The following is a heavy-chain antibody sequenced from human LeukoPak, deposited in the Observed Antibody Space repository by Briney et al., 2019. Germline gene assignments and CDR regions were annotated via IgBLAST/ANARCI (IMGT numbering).Heavy chain of an antibody. J-gene: IGHJ5*02. CDR1: GYTFTGYY. Sequence: ASVKVSCKASGYTFTGYYMHWVRQAPGQGLEWMGRTNPNSGGTNYAQKFQGRVTMTRDTSISTAYMELSRLRSDDTAVYYCARDRVLNYDILTGYRAYNWFDPWGQGTLVTVSS. CDR3: ARDRVLNYDILTGYRAYNWFDP. V-gene: IGHV1-2*06. D-gene: IGHD3-9*01. CDR2: TNPNSGGT.